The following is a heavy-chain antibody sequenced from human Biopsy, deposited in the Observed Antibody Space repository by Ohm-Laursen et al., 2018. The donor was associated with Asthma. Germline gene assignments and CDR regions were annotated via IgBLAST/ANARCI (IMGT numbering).Heavy chain of an antibody. J-gene: IGHJ4*02. CDR2: HDHEEGGT. V-gene: IGHV1-24*01. Sequence: SVKVSCKISGYSLTDLSMHWVRQAPGQGLEWMGGHDHEEGGTVNVRRFQGRVTMTEDTSTDTAYMELSSLSSDDTAVYYCASDFPKDYVRYNFQFWGQGTPVTVSS. D-gene: IGHD4-17*01. CDR3: ASDFPKDYVRYNFQF. CDR1: GYSLTDLS.